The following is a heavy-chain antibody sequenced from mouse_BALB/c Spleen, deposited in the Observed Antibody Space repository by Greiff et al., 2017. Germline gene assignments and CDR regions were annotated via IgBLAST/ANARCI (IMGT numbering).Heavy chain of an antibody. CDR1: GFTFTDYY. V-gene: IGHV7-3*02. CDR2: IRNKANGYTT. CDR3: ARDMIGDY. J-gene: IGHJ4*01. D-gene: IGHD2-14*01. Sequence: EVKLMESGGGLVQPGGSLRLSCATSGFTFTDYYMSWVRQPPGKALEWLGFIRNKANGYTTEYSASVKGRFTISRDNSQSILYLQMNTLRAEDSATYYCARDMIGDYWGQGTSVTVSS.